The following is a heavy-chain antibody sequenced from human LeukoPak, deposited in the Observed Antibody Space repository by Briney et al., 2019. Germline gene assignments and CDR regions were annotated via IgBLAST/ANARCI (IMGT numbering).Heavy chain of an antibody. J-gene: IGHJ5*02. Sequence: GGSLRLSCAVSGFTFRNHDMTWVRQTPGKGLEWVSSISATGGHTYYADSVQGRFTISRDNSKNTLYLQMNSLRAEDTAVYYCARNINWFDPWGQGTLVTVSS. CDR1: GFTFRNHD. CDR3: ARNINWFDP. CDR2: ISATGGHT. V-gene: IGHV3-23*01.